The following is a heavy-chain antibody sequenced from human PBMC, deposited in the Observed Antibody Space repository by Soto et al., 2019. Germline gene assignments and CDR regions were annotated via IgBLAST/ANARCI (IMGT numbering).Heavy chain of an antibody. V-gene: IGHV4-31*03. Sequence: PSATLSITCTVSGGSISSGGYYWSWIRQHPGKGLEWIGYIYYSGTTYYNPSLKSRVTISVDTSKNQFSLKLSSVSAADTALYYCARCSLVVVPAPGFDPWGRGTLVTVSS. CDR1: GGSISSGGYY. CDR3: ARCSLVVVPAPGFDP. CDR2: IYYSGTT. D-gene: IGHD2-2*01. J-gene: IGHJ5*02.